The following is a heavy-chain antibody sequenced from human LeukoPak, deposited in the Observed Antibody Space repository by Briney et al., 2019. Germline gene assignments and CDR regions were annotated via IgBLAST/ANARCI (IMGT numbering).Heavy chain of an antibody. J-gene: IGHJ4*02. CDR2: IYTSGST. CDR1: GGSISSGSYY. D-gene: IGHD2-15*01. V-gene: IGHV4-61*02. CDR3: ARVSGVGAAY. Sequence: PSETLSLTCTVSGGSISSGSYYWSWIRQPAGQGLEWIGRIYTSGSTNYNPSLKSRVTISVDTSKNQFSLKLSSVTAADTAVYYCARVSGVGAAYWGQGTLVTVSS.